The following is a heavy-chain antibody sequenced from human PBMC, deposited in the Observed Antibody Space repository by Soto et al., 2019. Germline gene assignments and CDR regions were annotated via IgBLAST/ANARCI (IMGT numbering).Heavy chain of an antibody. CDR1: GYTFGNND. Sequence: GASVKVSCKASGYTFGNNDSSWVRQATGQGLERMGWRNPNSGNTCCAHKFRGRGSMTRNNYITTGYLELSRPRYDDTPIYYCARIAISGTFNWFDPWGQGTLVTVSS. J-gene: IGHJ5*02. CDR2: RNPNSGNT. CDR3: ARIAISGTFNWFDP. V-gene: IGHV1-8*01.